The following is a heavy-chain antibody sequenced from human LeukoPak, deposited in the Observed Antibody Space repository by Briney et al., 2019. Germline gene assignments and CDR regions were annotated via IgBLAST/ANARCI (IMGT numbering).Heavy chain of an antibody. CDR3: ARGRTAAAGYNWFDP. D-gene: IGHD6-13*01. J-gene: IGHJ5*02. V-gene: IGHV4-34*01. CDR2: INHSGST. CDR1: GGSFSGYY. Sequence: SETPSLTCAVYGGSFSGYYWSWIRQPPGKGLEWIGEINHSGSTNYNPSLKSRVTISVDTSKNQFSLKLSSVTAADTAVYYCARGRTAAAGYNWFDPWGQGTLVTVSS.